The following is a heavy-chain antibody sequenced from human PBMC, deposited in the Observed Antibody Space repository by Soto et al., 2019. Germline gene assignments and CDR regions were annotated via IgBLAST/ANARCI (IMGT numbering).Heavy chain of an antibody. CDR1: GFTFSNAW. CDR3: TPTYYDFWSGLFDY. CDR2: IKSKTDGGTT. V-gene: IGHV3-15*07. Sequence: GGSLRLSCAASGFTFSNAWMNWVRQAPGKGLEWVGRIKSKTDGGTTDYAAPVKGRFTISRDDSKNTLYLQMNSLKTEDTAVYYCTPTYYDFWSGLFDYWGQGTLVTVSS. J-gene: IGHJ4*02. D-gene: IGHD3-3*01.